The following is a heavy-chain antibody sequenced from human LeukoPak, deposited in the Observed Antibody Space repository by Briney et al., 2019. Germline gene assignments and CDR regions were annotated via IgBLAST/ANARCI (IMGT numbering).Heavy chain of an antibody. CDR2: LYSGGGT. Sequence: GGSLRLSCAASGFTVSSNYMSWVRQAPGKGLEWVSILYSGGGTYYADSVKGRFTISRDNAKNSLYLQMNSLRAEDTAVYYCARDWELLTYAFDIWGQGTMVTVSS. J-gene: IGHJ3*02. V-gene: IGHV3-66*01. CDR3: ARDWELLTYAFDI. CDR1: GFTVSSNY. D-gene: IGHD1-26*01.